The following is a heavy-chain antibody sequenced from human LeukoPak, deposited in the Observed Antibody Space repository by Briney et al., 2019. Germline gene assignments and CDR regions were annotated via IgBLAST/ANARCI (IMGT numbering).Heavy chain of an antibody. V-gene: IGHV3-23*01. CDR2: ISGSGGST. J-gene: IGHJ4*02. D-gene: IGHD6-19*01. Sequence: TGGSLRLSCAASGFTFSSYAMSWVRQAPGKGLEWVSAISGSGGSTYYADSVKGRFTISRDNSKNTLYLQMNSLRAEDTAVYYCARSSPPRIAVAPDYWGQGTLVTVSS. CDR1: GFTFSSYA. CDR3: ARSSPPRIAVAPDY.